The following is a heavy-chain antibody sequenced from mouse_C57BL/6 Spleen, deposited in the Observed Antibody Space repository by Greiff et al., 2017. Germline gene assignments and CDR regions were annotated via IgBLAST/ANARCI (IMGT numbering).Heavy chain of an antibody. D-gene: IGHD2-3*01. J-gene: IGHJ1*03. Sequence: VQLQQSGAELVKPGASVKISCKASGYAFSSYWMNWVKQRPGKGLEWIGQIYPGDGDTNYNGKFKGKATLTADKSSSTAYMQLSSLTSEDSAVYFCARPHDGYYGYLDVWGTGTTVTVSS. CDR2: IYPGDGDT. CDR1: GYAFSSYW. CDR3: ARPHDGYYGYLDV. V-gene: IGHV1-80*01.